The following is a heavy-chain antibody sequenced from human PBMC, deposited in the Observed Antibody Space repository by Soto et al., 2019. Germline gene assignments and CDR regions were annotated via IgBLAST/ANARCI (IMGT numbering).Heavy chain of an antibody. CDR2: INHFGIT. D-gene: IGHD3-10*01. CDR1: GGSFSGYY. CDR3: ARHRGGGSGSYYNHFYYMDV. V-gene: IGHV4-34*01. Sequence: PSETLSLTCAVYGGSFSGYYCSWIRQPPGMGLEWIGEINHFGITNYNPSLKSRLTISVDTSKNQFSLKLSSVTAADTAVYYCARHRGGGSGSYYNHFYYMDVWGKGTTVTVSS. J-gene: IGHJ6*03.